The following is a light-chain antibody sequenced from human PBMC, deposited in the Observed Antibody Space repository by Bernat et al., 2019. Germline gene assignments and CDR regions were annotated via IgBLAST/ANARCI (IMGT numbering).Light chain of an antibody. CDR1: SSDVGGYNY. Sequence: QSALTQPASVSGSLGQSITISCTGTSSDVGGYNYVSWYQHHPGKAPKLMIYHVSSRPSGVSNRFSGSKSDNTASLTISGLQADDEADYYCSSYTGSNTLVFVFGSGTKVTVL. J-gene: IGLJ1*01. V-gene: IGLV2-14*03. CDR2: HVS. CDR3: SSYTGSNTLVFV.